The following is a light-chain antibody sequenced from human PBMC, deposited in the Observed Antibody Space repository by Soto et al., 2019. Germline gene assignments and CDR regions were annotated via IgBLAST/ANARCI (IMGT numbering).Light chain of an antibody. CDR3: QQYNNWPIT. J-gene: IGKJ5*01. V-gene: IGKV3-15*01. CDR2: GAS. CDR1: QNILSN. Sequence: EIVMTQSPATLSVSPGARVTLSCRASQNILSNLAWYQQKPGQAPRLLIYGASTRATGIPARFSGSGSGTEFTLTISSLQSEEFEIYYCQQYNNWPITFGQGTRLEIK.